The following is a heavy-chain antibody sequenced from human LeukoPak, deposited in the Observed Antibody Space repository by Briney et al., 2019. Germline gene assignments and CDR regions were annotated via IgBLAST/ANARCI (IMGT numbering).Heavy chain of an antibody. CDR1: GFTFSSYS. CDR2: ISRSSSVI. V-gene: IGHV3-21*05. CDR3: AKDWGYGSGSYYDY. J-gene: IGHJ4*02. D-gene: IGHD3-10*01. Sequence: GGSLRLSCAASGFTFSSYSMNWVRQAPGKGLEWVSYISRSSSVIHYTDSVKGRVTISRDNAKNSLYLQMNSLRAEDTALYYCAKDWGYGSGSYYDYWGQGTLVTVSS.